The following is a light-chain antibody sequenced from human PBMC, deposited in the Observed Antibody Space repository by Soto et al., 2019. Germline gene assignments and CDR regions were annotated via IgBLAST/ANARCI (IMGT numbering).Light chain of an antibody. V-gene: IGLV1-44*01. J-gene: IGLJ7*01. CDR1: SSNIGSNT. Sequence: QSVLTQPPSASGTPGQRVTISCSGGSSNIGSNTVNWYQQLPGTAPKLLIYSNNQRPSGVPDRFSGSKSGTSASLAISGLQSEDEADYYCAAWDDSLNVLFGGGTQLTVL. CDR3: AAWDDSLNVL. CDR2: SNN.